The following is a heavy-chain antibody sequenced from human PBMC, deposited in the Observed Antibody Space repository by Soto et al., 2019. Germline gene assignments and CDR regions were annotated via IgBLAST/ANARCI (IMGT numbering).Heavy chain of an antibody. J-gene: IGHJ3*01. CDR3: ARGRGGSYGGNSAHYDV. CDR2: IWYDGSKE. Sequence: QVHLVESGGGVVQPGTSLRLSCAASGFTFSGFGMHWVRQTPGKGLEWVAVIWYDGSKEYFADCVKGRFTISRDNSKNALFLQMNSLRAEDSAIYYCARGRGGSYGGNSAHYDVWGQGTVVTVSS. CDR1: GFTFSGFG. V-gene: IGHV3-33*01. D-gene: IGHD4-17*01.